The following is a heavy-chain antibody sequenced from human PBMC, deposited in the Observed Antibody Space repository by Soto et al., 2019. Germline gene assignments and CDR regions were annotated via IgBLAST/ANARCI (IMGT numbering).Heavy chain of an antibody. CDR2: ISYDGSNK. J-gene: IGHJ4*02. D-gene: IGHD5-18*01. V-gene: IGHV3-30*18. Sequence: GGSLRLSCAASRFTFSSYGMHWVRQAPGKGLEWVAVISYDGSNKYYADSVKGRFTISRDNSKNTLYLQMNSLRAEDTAVYYCAKKISRGYSYGIDYWGQGTLVTVSS. CDR1: RFTFSSYG. CDR3: AKKISRGYSYGIDY.